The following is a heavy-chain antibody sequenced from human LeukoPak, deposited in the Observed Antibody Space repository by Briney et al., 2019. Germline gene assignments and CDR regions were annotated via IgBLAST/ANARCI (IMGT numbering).Heavy chain of an antibody. J-gene: IGHJ4*02. CDR2: IWNDGRNK. Sequence: GGSVRLSCAASGFTFSSYGMHWVRQAPGQGLEWVAVIWNDGRNKYYVDSVKGRFTISRDNSKNTLYLQMNSLRTEDTAVYYCARDYCSSTRCLFDYWGQGTVVTFSS. V-gene: IGHV3-33*01. CDR1: GFTFSSYG. CDR3: ARDYCSSTRCLFDY. D-gene: IGHD2-2*01.